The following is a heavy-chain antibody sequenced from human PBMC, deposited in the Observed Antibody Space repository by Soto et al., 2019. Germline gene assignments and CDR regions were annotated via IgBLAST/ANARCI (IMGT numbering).Heavy chain of an antibody. CDR3: ARDGSLYCSGGSCYSPYYYYGMDV. CDR2: ISSSGSTI. Sequence: GGSLRLSCAASGFTFSDYYMSWIRQAPGKWLEWVSYISSSGSTIYYADSVKGRFTISRDNAKNSLYLQMNSLRAEDTAVYHCARDGSLYCSGGSCYSPYYYYGMDVWGQGTTVTVSS. CDR1: GFTFSDYY. V-gene: IGHV3-11*01. J-gene: IGHJ6*02. D-gene: IGHD2-15*01.